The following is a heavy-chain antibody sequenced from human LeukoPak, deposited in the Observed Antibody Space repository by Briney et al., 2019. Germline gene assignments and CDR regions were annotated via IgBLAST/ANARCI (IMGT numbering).Heavy chain of an antibody. CDR2: INSDGSII. CDR1: GFTFSSYW. Sequence: GGTLRLSCAASGFTFSSYWMHWVRQAPGKGLVWVSRINSDGSIISYADSVKGRFTISRDNAKNTLYLQMNSLRAEDTAVYYCARGRPHGNDYWGQGTLVTVSS. D-gene: IGHD4-23*01. V-gene: IGHV3-74*01. J-gene: IGHJ4*02. CDR3: ARGRPHGNDY.